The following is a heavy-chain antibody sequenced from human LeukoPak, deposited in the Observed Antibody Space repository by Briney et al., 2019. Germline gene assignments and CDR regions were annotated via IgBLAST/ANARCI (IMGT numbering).Heavy chain of an antibody. J-gene: IGHJ5*02. CDR3: TSQTVARWFDP. V-gene: IGHV4-34*01. CDR1: GGSFSGYY. CDR2: INHSGST. D-gene: IGHD1-14*01. Sequence: SETLSLTCAVYGGSFSGYYWSWIRQPQGKGLEWIGEINHSGSTNYNPSLKSRVTISVDTSKNQFSLKLSSVTAADTAVYYCTSQTVARWFDPWGQGTLVTVSS.